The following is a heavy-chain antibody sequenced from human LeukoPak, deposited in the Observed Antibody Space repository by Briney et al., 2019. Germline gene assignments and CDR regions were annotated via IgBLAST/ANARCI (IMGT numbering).Heavy chain of an antibody. D-gene: IGHD3-10*01. CDR2: IIPILGIA. CDR3: ASEFGDTMVRGVIRD. CDR1: GGTFSSYA. V-gene: IGHV1-69*04. Sequence: SVKVSCKASGGTFSSYAISWVRQAPGQGLEWMGRIIPILGIANYAQKFQGRVTITADKSTSTAYMELSSLRSEDTAVYYCASEFGDTMVRGVIRDWGQGTLVTVSP. J-gene: IGHJ4*02.